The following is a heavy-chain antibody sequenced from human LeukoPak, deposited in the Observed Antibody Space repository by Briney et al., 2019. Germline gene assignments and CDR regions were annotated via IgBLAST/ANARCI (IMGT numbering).Heavy chain of an antibody. Sequence: ASVKVSCKASGYTFTSYYMHWVRQAPGQGLEWMGGIIPIFGTANYAQKFQGRVTITADESTSTAYMELSSLRSEDTAVYYCARRHYDFWSGLYYYYYGMDVWGQGTTVTVSS. CDR1: GYTFTSYY. J-gene: IGHJ6*02. CDR3: ARRHYDFWSGLYYYYYGMDV. V-gene: IGHV1-69*13. D-gene: IGHD3-3*01. CDR2: IIPIFGTA.